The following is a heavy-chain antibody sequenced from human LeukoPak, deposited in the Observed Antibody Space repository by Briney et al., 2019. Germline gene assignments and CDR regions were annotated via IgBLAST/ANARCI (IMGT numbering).Heavy chain of an antibody. CDR2: IYSGGST. D-gene: IGHD2-2*01. V-gene: IGHV3-66*01. CDR1: GFTFSSYS. J-gene: IGHJ6*04. Sequence: GGTLRLSCAASGFTFSSYSMNWVRQAPGKGLEWVSVIYSGGSTYYADSVKGRFTISRDNSKNTLYLQMNSLRAEDTAVYYCARDCSSTSCYDVWGKGTTVTISS. CDR3: ARDCSSTSCYDV.